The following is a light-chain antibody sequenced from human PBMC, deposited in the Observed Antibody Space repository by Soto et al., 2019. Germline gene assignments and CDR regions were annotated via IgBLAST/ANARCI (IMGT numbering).Light chain of an antibody. V-gene: IGKV2-28*01. Sequence: EIVMTQPPLTLPVTPGAPASISCRSGQSLLYNNTYNYLDWYVQKPGQSPQILIYFGSNRAPGVPDRFSGSGSGTDFTLKINRVEAEDVGTYYCMQALQSLTFGQGTRLEIK. CDR2: FGS. CDR3: MQALQSLT. CDR1: QSLLYNNTYNY. J-gene: IGKJ5*01.